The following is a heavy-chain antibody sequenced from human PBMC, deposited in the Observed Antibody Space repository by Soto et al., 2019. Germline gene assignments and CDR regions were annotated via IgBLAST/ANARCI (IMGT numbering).Heavy chain of an antibody. Sequence: DVQLLESGGGLVQPGGSLRLSCAASGFTFTNYVMNWVRQATGEGLEWVSAISGSGGSTYYADSVKGRFTISRDNSKSTLYLQVTSLRAEDTAVYYCAKKSLQLRTFDYWGQGTLVTVSS. CDR2: ISGSGGST. D-gene: IGHD4-4*01. CDR1: GFTFTNYV. J-gene: IGHJ4*02. V-gene: IGHV3-23*01. CDR3: AKKSLQLRTFDY.